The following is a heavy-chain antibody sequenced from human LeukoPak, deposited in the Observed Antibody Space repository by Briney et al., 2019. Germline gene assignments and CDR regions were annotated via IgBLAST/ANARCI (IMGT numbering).Heavy chain of an antibody. D-gene: IGHD3-10*01. CDR3: SGVLAYFDY. J-gene: IGHJ4*02. V-gene: IGHV3-23*01. Sequence: GGALRLSCAASGFTFSSYAMNWVRQATGKGLEWVSTISGSGGGTYYADSVKGRFTITRDNSKNTLYLQMSSLRAEDTAVYYCSGVLAYFDYWGQGTLVTVSS. CDR2: ISGSGGGT. CDR1: GFTFSSYA.